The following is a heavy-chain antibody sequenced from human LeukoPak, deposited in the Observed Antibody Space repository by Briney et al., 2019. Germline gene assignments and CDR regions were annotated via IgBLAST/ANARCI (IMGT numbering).Heavy chain of an antibody. CDR3: ARKYYGSGSYYKPPEGYGMDV. D-gene: IGHD3-10*01. CDR1: GGTFSSYA. V-gene: IGHV1-69*04. CDR2: IIPILGIA. J-gene: IGHJ6*02. Sequence: GASVKVSCKASGGTFSSYAISWVRQAPGQGLEWMGRIIPILGIANYAQKFQGRVTITADKSTSTAYMELSSLRSEDTAVYYCARKYYGSGSYYKPPEGYGMDVWGQGTTVTVSS.